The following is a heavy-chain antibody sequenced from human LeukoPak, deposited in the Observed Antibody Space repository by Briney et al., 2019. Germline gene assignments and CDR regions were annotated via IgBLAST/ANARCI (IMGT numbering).Heavy chain of an antibody. V-gene: IGHV1-8*01. CDR1: GYTFTSYD. CDR2: MNPNSGNT. Sequence: GASVKVSCKASGYTFTSYDINWVRQATGQGLEWMGWMNPNSGNTGYAQKFQGRVTITADKSTSTAYMELSSLRSEDTAVYYCARAKYGGKPPRTFDYWGQGTLVTVSS. CDR3: ARAKYGGKPPRTFDY. J-gene: IGHJ4*02. D-gene: IGHD4-23*01.